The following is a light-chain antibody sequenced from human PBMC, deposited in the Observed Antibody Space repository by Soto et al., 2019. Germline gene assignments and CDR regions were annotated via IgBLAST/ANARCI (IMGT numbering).Light chain of an antibody. CDR1: SSDVGGYNY. CDR3: SSYTSNSTPVI. Sequence: QSALTQPASVSGSPGQSITISCIGTSSDVGGYNYVSWYQQHPGKAPKLMIYEVSNRPSGVSYRFSGSKSGNTASLTISGLQADDEADYYCSSYTSNSTPVIFGGGTKLTVL. J-gene: IGLJ2*01. CDR2: EVS. V-gene: IGLV2-14*01.